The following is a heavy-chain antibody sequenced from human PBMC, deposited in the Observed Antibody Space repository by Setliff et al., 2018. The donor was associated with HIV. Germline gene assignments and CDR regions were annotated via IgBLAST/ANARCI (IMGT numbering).Heavy chain of an antibody. CDR3: VKVRAVSISDGFDI. D-gene: IGHD6-19*01. CDR2: INWSGDTT. Sequence: TGGSLRLSCAVSGITFEHYGMSWVRQAPGKGPGWVSGINWSGDTTGYADSVRGRFTISRDNAKISLFLQMNSLRAEDTAFYYCVKVRAVSISDGFDIWVQGTMVTVSS. J-gene: IGHJ3*02. CDR1: GITFEHYG. V-gene: IGHV3-20*04.